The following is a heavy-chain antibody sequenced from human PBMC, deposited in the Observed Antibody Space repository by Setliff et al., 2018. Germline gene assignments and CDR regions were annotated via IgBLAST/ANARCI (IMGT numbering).Heavy chain of an antibody. V-gene: IGHV4-39*07. Sequence: SETLSLTCTVSGGSISSSSYYWGWIRQPPGKGLEWIGSIYYSGSTNYNPSLKSRVTLSVDTSKNQFSLKLSSVTAADTALYYCTVYNTGSSKDHYWGQGTPVTVSS. CDR3: TVYNTGSSKDHY. CDR1: GGSISSSSYY. J-gene: IGHJ4*02. CDR2: IYYSGST. D-gene: IGHD2-8*02.